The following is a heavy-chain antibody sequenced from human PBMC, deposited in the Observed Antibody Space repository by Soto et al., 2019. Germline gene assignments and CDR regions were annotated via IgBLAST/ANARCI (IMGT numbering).Heavy chain of an antibody. D-gene: IGHD2-15*01. CDR3: ARDGYCSGGSCYSVPVFDY. V-gene: IGHV3-33*08. J-gene: IGHJ4*02. CDR2: IWYDGSNK. CDR1: GFTFSSYS. Sequence: PGGSLRLSCVASGFTFSSYSMNWVRQAPGKGLEWVAVIWYDGSNKYYADSVKGRFTISRDNSKNMLYLQMNSLRAEDTTVYYCARDGYCSGGSCYSVPVFDYWGQGT.